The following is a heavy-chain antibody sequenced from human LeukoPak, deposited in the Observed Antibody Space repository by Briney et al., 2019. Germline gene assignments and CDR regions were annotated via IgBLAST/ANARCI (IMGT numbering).Heavy chain of an antibody. J-gene: IGHJ4*02. CDR1: GFTFSSYS. Sequence: GGSLRLSCAASGFTFSSYSMNWVRQAPGKGLEWVSYISSSSSTIYYADSEKGRFTISRDNAKNSLYLQMNSLRAEDTAVYYCARDLGKSGWSTFDYWGQGTLVTVSS. CDR2: ISSSSSTI. V-gene: IGHV3-48*01. CDR3: ARDLGKSGWSTFDY. D-gene: IGHD6-19*01.